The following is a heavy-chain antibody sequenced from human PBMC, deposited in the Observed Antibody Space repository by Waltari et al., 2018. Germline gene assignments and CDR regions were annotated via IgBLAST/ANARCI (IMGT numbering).Heavy chain of an antibody. CDR2: INTSGST. CDR3: ARDLYCGGDCYRGGNWFDP. D-gene: IGHD2-21*01. V-gene: IGHV4-4*07. J-gene: IGHJ5*02. CDR1: GGSISSYY. Sequence: QVQLQESGPGLVKPSETLSLTCTVSGGSISSYYWSWIRQPAGKGLEWIGRINTSGSTNYNPSLKGRVTMSVDTSKNQFSLKLSLVTAADTAVYYCARDLYCGGDCYRGGNWFDPWGQGTLVTVSS.